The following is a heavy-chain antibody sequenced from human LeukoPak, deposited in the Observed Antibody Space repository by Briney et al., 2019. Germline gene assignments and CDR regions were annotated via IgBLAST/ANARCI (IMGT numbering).Heavy chain of an antibody. V-gene: IGHV4-59*01. J-gene: IGHJ4*02. CDR1: GGSISSYY. Sequence: SETLSLTCTVSGGSISSYYWGWVRQPPGRGLEWIGYIYYSGSTNYNPPLKSRVTISVDTSKNQFSLKLSSVTAADTAVYYCARGAAYCGGDCYDYWGQGTLVTVSS. CDR3: ARGAAYCGGDCYDY. D-gene: IGHD2-21*01. CDR2: IYYSGST.